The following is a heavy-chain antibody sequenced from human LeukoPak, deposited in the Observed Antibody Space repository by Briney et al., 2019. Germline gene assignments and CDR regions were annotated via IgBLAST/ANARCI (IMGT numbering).Heavy chain of an antibody. CDR1: GFTVSINY. D-gene: IGHD6-19*01. J-gene: IGHJ4*02. V-gene: IGHV3-66*01. CDR3: ARERNLEIAVAGTIFNY. CDR2: IYSGGST. Sequence: GGSLRLSCAASGFTVSINYMIWVRQAPGKGLEWVSVIYSGGSTYYADSVKGRFTISRDNSKNTLYLQMKSLRAEDTAVYYCARERNLEIAVAGTIFNYWGQGTLVTVSS.